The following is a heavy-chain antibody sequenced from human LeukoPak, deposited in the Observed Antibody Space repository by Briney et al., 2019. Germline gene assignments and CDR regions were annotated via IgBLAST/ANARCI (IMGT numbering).Heavy chain of an antibody. CDR2: INLDGSEQ. V-gene: IGHV3-7*01. Sequence: PGGSLRLSCVASGFTFTSFYMSCVPQAPGKGLEEMANINLDGSEQYYVDSVKGRFTISRDYAKYSLYLQMNSLWAEDTAVYYCAREVAVGIGAYNFWGQGTLVTVSS. D-gene: IGHD6-13*01. CDR3: AREVAVGIGAYNF. J-gene: IGHJ4*02. CDR1: GFTFTSFY.